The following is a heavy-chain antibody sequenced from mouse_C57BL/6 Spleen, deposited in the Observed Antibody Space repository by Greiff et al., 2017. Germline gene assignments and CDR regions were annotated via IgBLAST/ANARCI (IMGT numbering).Heavy chain of an antibody. Sequence: VQLQQPGAELVRPGTSVKLSCKASGYTFTSYWMHWVKQRPGQGLEWIGVIDPSDSYTNYNQKFKGKATLTVDTSSSTAYMQLSSLTSEDAAVYYCASSYGSSPGDYWGQGTTLTVS. CDR1: GYTFTSYW. CDR2: IDPSDSYT. V-gene: IGHV1-59*01. D-gene: IGHD1-1*01. J-gene: IGHJ2*01. CDR3: ASSYGSSPGDY.